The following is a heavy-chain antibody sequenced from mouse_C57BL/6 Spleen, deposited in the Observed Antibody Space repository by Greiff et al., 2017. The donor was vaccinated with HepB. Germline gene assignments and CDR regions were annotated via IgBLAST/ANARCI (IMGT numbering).Heavy chain of an antibody. CDR1: GYAFSSYW. CDR3: ANDYYGSSQRYFDV. CDR2: IYPGDGDT. Sequence: QVQLQQPGAELVKPGASVKISCKASGYAFSSYWMNWVKQRPGKGLEWIGQIYPGDGDTNYNGKFKGKATLTADKSSSTAYMQLSSLTSEDSAVYFCANDYYGSSQRYFDVWGTGTTVTVSS. D-gene: IGHD1-1*01. J-gene: IGHJ1*03. V-gene: IGHV1-80*01.